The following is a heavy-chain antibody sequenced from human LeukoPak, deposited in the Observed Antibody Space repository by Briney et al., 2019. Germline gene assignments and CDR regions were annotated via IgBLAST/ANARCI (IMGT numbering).Heavy chain of an antibody. Sequence: GASVKVSCKASGYTFTGYYMHWVRQAPGQGLEWMGWINPNSGGTNYAQKFQGWVTMTRDTSISTAYMELSRLRSDDTAVYYCARGDRYSGSYYAYWGQGTLVTVSS. CDR3: ARGDRYSGSYYAY. CDR2: INPNSGGT. D-gene: IGHD1-26*01. J-gene: IGHJ4*02. V-gene: IGHV1-2*04. CDR1: GYTFTGYY.